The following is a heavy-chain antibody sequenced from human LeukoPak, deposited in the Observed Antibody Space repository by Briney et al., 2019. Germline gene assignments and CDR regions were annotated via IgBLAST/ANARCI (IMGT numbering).Heavy chain of an antibody. CDR3: ARESYYGSGSYYTGGYYYYYMDV. Sequence: GGSLRLSCAASGFTFSSYEMNWVRQAPGKGLEWVSYISSSGSTIYNADSVKGRFTISRDNAKNSLYLQMNSLRAEDTAVYYCARESYYGSGSYYTGGYYYYYMDVWGKGTTVTVSS. D-gene: IGHD3-10*01. CDR2: ISSSGSTI. J-gene: IGHJ6*03. V-gene: IGHV3-48*03. CDR1: GFTFSSYE.